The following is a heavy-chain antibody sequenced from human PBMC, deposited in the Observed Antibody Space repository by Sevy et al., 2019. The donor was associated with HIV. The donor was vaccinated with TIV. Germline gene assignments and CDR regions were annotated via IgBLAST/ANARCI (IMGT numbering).Heavy chain of an antibody. D-gene: IGHD6-19*01. V-gene: IGHV3-30*04. J-gene: IGHJ4*02. CDR1: GFSVSSHA. CDR3: TRDAGYSVGWYPSNY. CDR2: LSYDGSTQ. Sequence: GGSLRLSCAASGFSVSSHAMHWVRQAPGKGLEWVALLSYDGSTQYYAYSVKGPFSISRDNSKNILYLQMNSLRPADTALYYCTRDAGYSVGWYPSNYWGQGTLVTVSS.